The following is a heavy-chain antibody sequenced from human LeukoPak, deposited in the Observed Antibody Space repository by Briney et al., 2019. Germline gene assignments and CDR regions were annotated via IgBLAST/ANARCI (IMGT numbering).Heavy chain of an antibody. CDR2: ISNSGTDT. J-gene: IGHJ6*03. V-gene: IGHV3-11*03. Sequence: GGSLRLSCEGSGFSFRDYYMSWLRQTPGKGLEWVSYISNSGTDTNYADSVKGRFTISRDNAKNSLYLQMNSLRAEDTALYYCARHYYDSRYPTSGYYMDVWGKGTTVTVSS. CDR1: GFSFRDYY. CDR3: ARHYYDSRYPTSGYYMDV. D-gene: IGHD3-22*01.